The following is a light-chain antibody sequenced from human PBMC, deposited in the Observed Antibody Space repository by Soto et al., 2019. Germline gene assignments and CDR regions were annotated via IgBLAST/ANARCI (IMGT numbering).Light chain of an antibody. Sequence: EIVLTQSPATLSLSPGERATLSCRASETISKSLAWYQQRRGQPPRLLMYDVSNRARDLPARFSGSGSGTDFTLTISSLEPEDFAVYYCQQRSYWPFTFGPGTKVDI. CDR1: ETISKS. CDR2: DVS. V-gene: IGKV3-11*01. J-gene: IGKJ3*01. CDR3: QQRSYWPFT.